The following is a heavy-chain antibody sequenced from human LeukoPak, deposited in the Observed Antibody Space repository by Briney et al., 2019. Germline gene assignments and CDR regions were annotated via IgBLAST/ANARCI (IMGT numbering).Heavy chain of an antibody. J-gene: IGHJ4*01. CDR3: ARAVLSYCHGGSCPYFDY. CDR1: GGSFSGYY. V-gene: IGHV4-34*01. D-gene: IGHD2-15*01. Sequence: PSETLSLTCAVYGGSFSGYYWSWIRQPPGKGLEWIGEINHSGSTNYNPSLKNRVTISVDTSKNQFSLKLSSVTAADTAVYYCARAVLSYCHGGSCPYFDYWGQGTLVTVSS. CDR2: INHSGST.